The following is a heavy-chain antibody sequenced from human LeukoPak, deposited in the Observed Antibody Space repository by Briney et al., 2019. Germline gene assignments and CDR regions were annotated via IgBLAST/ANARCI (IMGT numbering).Heavy chain of an antibody. Sequence: QPGGSLRLSCAASGFTVSSNYMSWVRQAPGKGLEWVSVIYSGGSTYYADSVKGRFTISRDNSKNTLYIQMNSLRAEDTAVYYCARESSNGYFLPYWGQGTLVTVSS. J-gene: IGHJ4*02. CDR2: IYSGGST. CDR3: ARESSNGYFLPY. D-gene: IGHD3-22*01. V-gene: IGHV3-66*02. CDR1: GFTVSSNY.